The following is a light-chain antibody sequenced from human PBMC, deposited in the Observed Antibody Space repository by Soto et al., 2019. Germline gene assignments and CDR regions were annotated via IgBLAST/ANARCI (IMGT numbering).Light chain of an antibody. CDR1: QSVLYSSNNKNY. CDR2: WAS. Sequence: DIVMTQSPDSLAVSLGERATINCKSSQSVLYSSNNKNYLDWYQQKPGQPPKLLIYWASTRESGVPDRFSGSGSGTDFALTISSLQAEDVAVYYCQQYYSSQLTFGGGTKVEIK. V-gene: IGKV4-1*01. CDR3: QQYYSSQLT. J-gene: IGKJ4*01.